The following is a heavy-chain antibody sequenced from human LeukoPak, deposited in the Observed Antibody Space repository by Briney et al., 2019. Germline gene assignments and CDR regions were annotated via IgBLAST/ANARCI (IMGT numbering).Heavy chain of an antibody. CDR3: ATAGRYCSSTSCYYYFDY. V-gene: IGHV1-24*01. CDR1: GYTLTELP. CDR2: FDPEDGET. Sequence: ASVKVSCKVSGYTLTELPMHWVRQAPGKGLEWMGGFDPEDGETIYAQKFQGRVTMTEDTPTDTAYMELSSLRSEDTAVYYCATAGRYCSSTSCYYYFDYWGQGTLVTVSS. J-gene: IGHJ4*02. D-gene: IGHD2-2*01.